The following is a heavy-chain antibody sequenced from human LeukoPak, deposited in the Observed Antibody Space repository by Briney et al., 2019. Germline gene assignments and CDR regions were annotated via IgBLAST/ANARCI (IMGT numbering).Heavy chain of an antibody. J-gene: IGHJ5*02. CDR3: ASVIGAVPNWFDP. CDR1: GGSISSSSYY. CDR2: IYYSGST. D-gene: IGHD6-13*01. V-gene: IGHV4-39*01. Sequence: ASETLSLTCTVSGGSISSSSYYWGWIRQPPGKGLEWIGSIYYSGSTYYNPSLKSRVTISVDTSKNQFSLKLSSVTAADTAVYYCASVIGAVPNWFDPWGQGTLVTVSS.